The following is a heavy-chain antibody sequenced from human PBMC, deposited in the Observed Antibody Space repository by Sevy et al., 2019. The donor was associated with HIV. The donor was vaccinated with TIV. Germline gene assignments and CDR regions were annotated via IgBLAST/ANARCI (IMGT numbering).Heavy chain of an antibody. J-gene: IGHJ4*02. CDR3: AKEEPPQGDCGGGSCPPDS. CDR1: GFTFSSYA. Sequence: GGSLRLSCAASGFTFSSYAMSWVRQAPGKGLEWVSAISGRGGNIFYADSVKGRFTISRDNSKNTLYLQMNSLRVGDTAVYYCAKEEPPQGDCGGGSCPPDSWGQGTLVTVSS. D-gene: IGHD2-15*01. V-gene: IGHV3-23*01. CDR2: ISGRGGNI.